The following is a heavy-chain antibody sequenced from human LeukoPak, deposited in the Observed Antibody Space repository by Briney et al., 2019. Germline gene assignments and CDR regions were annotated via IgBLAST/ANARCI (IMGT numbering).Heavy chain of an antibody. CDR1: GFTISTYA. V-gene: IGHV3-23*01. J-gene: IGHJ4*02. CDR2: ITSSGATT. Sequence: GGSLRLSSAASGFTISTYAMTWVCHAPGKGLWCVSSITSSGATTYYAYSVKGRFTISRDISKNTLYLQMNSLTAEDSAVYYCAKEFIAGDGHVDCDSWGQGTLVTVSS. CDR3: AKEFIAGDGHVDCDS. D-gene: IGHD5-24*01.